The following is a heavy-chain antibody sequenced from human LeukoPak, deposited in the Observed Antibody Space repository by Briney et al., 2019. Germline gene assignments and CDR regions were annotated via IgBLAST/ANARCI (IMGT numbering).Heavy chain of an antibody. CDR2: ISAYNGNT. D-gene: IGHD3-10*01. J-gene: IGHJ5*02. CDR3: ARVLYYYRSGNTNNWFDP. Sequence: ASVKVSCKASGGTFSSYSISWVRQAPGQGLEWMGWISAYNGNTKYAQNLQGRVTVTTDTSTSTAYMELRSLRSDDTAVYYCARVLYYYRSGNTNNWFDPWGQGTRVTVSS. V-gene: IGHV1-18*01. CDR1: GGTFSSYS.